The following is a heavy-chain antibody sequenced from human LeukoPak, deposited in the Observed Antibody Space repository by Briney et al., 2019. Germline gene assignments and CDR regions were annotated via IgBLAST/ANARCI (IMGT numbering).Heavy chain of an antibody. CDR1: GFTFSSYW. J-gene: IGHJ4*02. V-gene: IGHV3-23*01. D-gene: IGHD2-2*01. Sequence: GGSLRLSCAASGFTFSSYWMHWVRQAPGKGLEWVSAISGSGGSTYYADSVKGRFTISRDNSKNTLYLQMNSLRAEDTAVYYCAKDTQGVVVPAARREDYWGQGTLVTVSS. CDR3: AKDTQGVVVPAARREDY. CDR2: ISGSGGST.